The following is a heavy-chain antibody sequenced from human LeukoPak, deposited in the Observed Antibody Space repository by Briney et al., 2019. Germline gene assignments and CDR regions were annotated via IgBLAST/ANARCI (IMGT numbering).Heavy chain of an antibody. Sequence: SETLSLTCAVYGGSFSGYYWSWIRQPPGKGLEWIGEINHSGSTNYNPSLKSRVTMSIDTSKNQFSLNLRSVTAADTAIYYCARENPSGYYNRPIDYWGQGTLVTVSS. V-gene: IGHV4-34*01. CDR1: GGSFSGYY. J-gene: IGHJ4*02. D-gene: IGHD3-22*01. CDR2: INHSGST. CDR3: ARENPSGYYNRPIDY.